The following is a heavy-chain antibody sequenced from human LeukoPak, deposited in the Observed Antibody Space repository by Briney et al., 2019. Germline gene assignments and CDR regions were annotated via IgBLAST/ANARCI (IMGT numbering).Heavy chain of an antibody. J-gene: IGHJ6*02. CDR3: ARRRENSYGSYYYYGMDV. CDR2: TYYRSKWYN. D-gene: IGHD5-18*01. CDR1: GDSVSSNSAA. Sequence: SQTLSLTCALSGDSVSSNSAAWDWIRQSPSRGLEWLGRTYYRSKWYNDYAVSVKSRITINPDTSKNQFSLQLNSVTPEDTAVYYCARRRENSYGSYYYYGMDVWGQGTTVTVSS. V-gene: IGHV6-1*01.